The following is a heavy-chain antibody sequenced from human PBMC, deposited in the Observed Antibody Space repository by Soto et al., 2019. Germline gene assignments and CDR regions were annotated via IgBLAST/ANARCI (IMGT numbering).Heavy chain of an antibody. J-gene: IGHJ4*02. CDR3: ARCDGSATYCFFFAY. D-gene: IGHD2-15*01. CDR1: GYTLTETS. CDR2: ISAYNGNT. V-gene: IGHV1-18*01. Sequence: ASVKVSCKVSGYTLTETSIHWVRQAPGKGLEWMGWISAYNGNTNYAQKLQGRVTMTTDTSTSTAYMELRSLRAEDTAVYFCARCDGSATYCFFFAYWGQGTLVTVSS.